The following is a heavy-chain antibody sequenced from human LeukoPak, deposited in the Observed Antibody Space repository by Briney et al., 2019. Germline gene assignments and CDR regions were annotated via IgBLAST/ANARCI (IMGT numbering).Heavy chain of an antibody. D-gene: IGHD6-13*01. CDR3: ARGGAGTAAAGTGRFDY. J-gene: IGHJ4*02. CDR1: GFTFPAYA. V-gene: IGHV3-23*01. Sequence: GGSLRLSCAASGFTFPAYAMSWVRQAPGKGLEWLSAITGAGGNTYYADPVKGRFTISRDNAKNSLFLQMNSLRADDTAVYYCARGGAGTAAAGTGRFDYWGQGTLVTVSS. CDR2: ITGAGGNT.